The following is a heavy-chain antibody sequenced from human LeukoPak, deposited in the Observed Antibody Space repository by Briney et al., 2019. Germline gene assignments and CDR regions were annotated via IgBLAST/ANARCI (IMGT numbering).Heavy chain of an antibody. Sequence: ASVKVSCKTSGYTFTDYYIHWVRQAPGQGLEWMGWINPNSGGTNYAQKFQGRVTMTRDTSISTAYMELSRLRSDDTAVYYCARDGSSGIDYYYYYMDVWGKGTTVTISS. V-gene: IGHV1-2*02. D-gene: IGHD6-25*01. CDR1: GYTFTDYY. CDR3: ARDGSSGIDYYYYYMDV. CDR2: INPNSGGT. J-gene: IGHJ6*03.